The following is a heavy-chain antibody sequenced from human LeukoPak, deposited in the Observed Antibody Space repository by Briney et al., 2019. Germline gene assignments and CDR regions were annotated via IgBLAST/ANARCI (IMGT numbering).Heavy chain of an antibody. CDR1: GFTFSSYG. CDR3: AKRGYTYGGHFDY. CDR2: ISGSGGST. V-gene: IGHV3-23*01. D-gene: IGHD5-18*01. Sequence: GGSLRLSCAASGFTFSSYGMSWVRQAPGKGLEWVSAISGSGGSTYYADSVKGRFTVSRDNSKNTLYVQMDSLRAEDTAVYYCAKRGYTYGGHFDYWGQGALVTVSS. J-gene: IGHJ4*02.